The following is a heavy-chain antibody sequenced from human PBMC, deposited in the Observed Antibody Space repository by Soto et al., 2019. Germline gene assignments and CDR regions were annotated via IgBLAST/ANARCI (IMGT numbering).Heavy chain of an antibody. Sequence: QVTVKESGPVLVKPTETLTLTCTVSGFSLSNAGLGVSWIRQPPGKALEWLAHIFSNDEKSYSTSLKSRLTISXDXXKSQVVLTMTNMDPVDTATYYCASTYSTSWYGFDPWGQGTLVTVSS. CDR1: GFSLSNAGLG. CDR2: IFSNDEK. J-gene: IGHJ5*02. D-gene: IGHD6-13*01. V-gene: IGHV2-26*04. CDR3: ASTYSTSWYGFDP.